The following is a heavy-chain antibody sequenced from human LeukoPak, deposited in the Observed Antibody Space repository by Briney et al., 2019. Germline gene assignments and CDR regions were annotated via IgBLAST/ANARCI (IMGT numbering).Heavy chain of an antibody. D-gene: IGHD3-10*01. Sequence: GASVKVSCKASGYTFITFCIHCVREAPGQRLEWMGMINPSSGSTRFAQKFKDRVTMTRGMSTNTVYMEVSSLRFEDTALYYCARATRGYDSGRDFDYWGQGTLVTVSS. CDR1: GYTFITFC. CDR3: ARATRGYDSGRDFDY. J-gene: IGHJ4*02. V-gene: IGHV1-46*01. CDR2: INPSSGST.